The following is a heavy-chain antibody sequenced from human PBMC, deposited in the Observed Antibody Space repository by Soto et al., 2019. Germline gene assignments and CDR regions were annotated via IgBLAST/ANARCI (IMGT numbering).Heavy chain of an antibody. CDR1: GGSISRSSYY. CDR2: IYYSWTT. V-gene: IGHV4-39*01. CDR3: ACWRVVTPDRHFQH. J-gene: IGHJ1*01. Sequence: QLQLQESGPGLVKPSETLSLTCAVSGGSISRSSYYWGWIRQPPGKGLECIGSIYYSWTTYYNPSLKSRVSISVDSFTNQFSLRLCSVTAADTAVYYCACWRVVTPDRHFQHWGQGTVFTVSS. D-gene: IGHD2-21*02.